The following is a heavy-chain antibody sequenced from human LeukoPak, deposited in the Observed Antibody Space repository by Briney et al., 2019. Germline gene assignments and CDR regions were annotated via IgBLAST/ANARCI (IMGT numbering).Heavy chain of an antibody. Sequence: GASVKVSCKASGYTFSDYYMHWVRQAPGQGLEWMGWINPNSGGTHYAQKFQGRVTMTRDTSISTAYMELSGLRSDDTAVYYCARAGRLRLGALSPALDYWGQGTLVTVSS. J-gene: IGHJ4*02. CDR3: ARAGRLRLGALSPALDY. CDR2: INPNSGGT. V-gene: IGHV1-2*02. CDR1: GYTFSDYY. D-gene: IGHD3-16*02.